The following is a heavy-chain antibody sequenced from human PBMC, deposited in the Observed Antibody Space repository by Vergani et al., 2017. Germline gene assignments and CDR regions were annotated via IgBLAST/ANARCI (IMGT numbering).Heavy chain of an antibody. D-gene: IGHD3-16*01. V-gene: IGHV4-4*07. J-gene: IGHJ4*02. CDR3: ATIGYRRLGYYFDY. CDR1: GAPISYWC. Sequence: QVQMQESGPGLVKTSETLSLTCSASGAPISYWCWSWLRQPAGKGLEWVGRLCPCGSTNYKSSLKSEVTMSIDTSKNQFSMKLNSVTAAGTAVYYCATIGYRRLGYYFDYWGQGILVTVSS. CDR2: LCPCGST.